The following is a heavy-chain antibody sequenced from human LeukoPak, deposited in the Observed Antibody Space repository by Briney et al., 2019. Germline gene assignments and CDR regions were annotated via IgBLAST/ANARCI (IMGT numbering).Heavy chain of an antibody. CDR3: ARGRGFFNSGFYFDY. CDR2: INHSGST. D-gene: IGHD3-22*01. J-gene: IGHJ4*02. V-gene: IGHV4-34*01. Sequence: ETLSLTCAVYGGSFSGYYWSWIRQPPGKGLERIGEINHSGSTNYNPSLKSRVTISVDTSKNQFSLKLSSVTAADTAVYYCARGRGFFNSGFYFDYWGQGTLVTVSS. CDR1: GGSFSGYY.